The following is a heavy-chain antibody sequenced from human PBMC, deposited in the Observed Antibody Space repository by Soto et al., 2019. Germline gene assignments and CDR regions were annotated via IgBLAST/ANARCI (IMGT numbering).Heavy chain of an antibody. CDR2: IFWNDER. Sequence: QVTLKESGPVLVKPTETLTLTCTVSGFSLSKARMGVSWIRQPPGKALEWLAHIFWNDERCYNTSLKSRLTISRDTSESQVVLTMTNVDPVDTGTYFCARALREGLPIYYFDSWGQGTLVTVSS. CDR3: ARALREGLPIYYFDS. CDR1: GFSLSKARMG. J-gene: IGHJ4*02. D-gene: IGHD1-26*01. V-gene: IGHV2-26*01.